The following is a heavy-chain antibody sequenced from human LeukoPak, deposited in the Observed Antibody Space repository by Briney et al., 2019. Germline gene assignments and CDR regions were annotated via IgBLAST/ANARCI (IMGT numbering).Heavy chain of an antibody. CDR3: ARGGYSSSWYLNY. J-gene: IGHJ4*01. V-gene: IGHV4-59*01. CDR1: GGSIISYY. CDR2: IYYSGST. D-gene: IGHD6-13*01. Sequence: SETLSLTCTVSGGSIISYYWSWIRQPPGKGLEWIGYIYYSGSTNYNPSLKSRVTISVDTSKNQFSLKLSSVTAADTAVYYCARGGYSSSWYLNYWGQGTLVTVSS.